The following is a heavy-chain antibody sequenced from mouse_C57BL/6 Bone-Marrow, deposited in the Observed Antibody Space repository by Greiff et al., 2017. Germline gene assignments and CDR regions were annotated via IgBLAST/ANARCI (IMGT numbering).Heavy chain of an antibody. Sequence: EVQLVESGGGLVQPGGSMKLSCVASGFTFSNYWMNWVRQSPEKGLEWVAQIRLKSDNYATHYAESVKGRFTISRDDSKSIVYLQMNNLRAEDTGIYYCTGGLYYFDYWGQGTTLTVSS. J-gene: IGHJ2*01. D-gene: IGHD6-2*01. CDR3: TGGLYYFDY. CDR2: IRLKSDNYAT. CDR1: GFTFSNYW. V-gene: IGHV6-3*01.